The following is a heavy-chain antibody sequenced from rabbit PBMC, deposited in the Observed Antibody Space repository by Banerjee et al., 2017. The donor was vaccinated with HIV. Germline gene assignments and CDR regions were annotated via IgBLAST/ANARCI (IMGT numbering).Heavy chain of an antibody. D-gene: IGHD4-2*01. CDR1: GLDFSYSYW. J-gene: IGHJ3*01. CDR2: IGTGSGNT. CDR3: ARGAVSTIYSL. V-gene: IGHV1S40*01. Sequence: QSLEESGGDLVQPGASLTLTCKASGLDFSYSYWICWVRQAPGKGLEWIGCIGTGSGNTYYASWAKGRFTISKTSSTTVTLQMTSLTAADTATYFCARGAVSTIYSLWGQGTLVTVS.